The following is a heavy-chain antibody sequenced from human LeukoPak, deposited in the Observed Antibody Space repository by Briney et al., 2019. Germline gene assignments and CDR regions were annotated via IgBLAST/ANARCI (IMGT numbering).Heavy chain of an antibody. V-gene: IGHV4-34*04. Sequence: SETLSLTCAVYGGSFSGYYWSWIRQPPGKGLEWIGEINHSGSTNHNPSLKSRATISVDTSKNQFSLKLSSVTAADTAVYYCARARGYSYGLWFDPWGQGTLVTVSS. CDR1: GGSFSGYY. J-gene: IGHJ5*02. CDR2: INHSGST. D-gene: IGHD5-18*01. CDR3: ARARGYSYGLWFDP.